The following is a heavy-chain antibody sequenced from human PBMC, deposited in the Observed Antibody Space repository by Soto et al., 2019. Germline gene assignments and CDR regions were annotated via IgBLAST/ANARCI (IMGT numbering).Heavy chain of an antibody. CDR3: VLGRYYDILTGYYKDYYYYGMDV. CDR2: ISSNGGST. D-gene: IGHD3-9*01. CDR1: GFTFSSYA. Sequence: GGSLRLSCSASGFTFSSYARHWVRQAPGKGLEYVSAISSNGGSTYYADSVKGRFTISRDNSKNTLYLQMSSLRAEDTAVYYCVLGRYYDILTGYYKDYYYYGMDVWGQGTTVTVS. J-gene: IGHJ6*02. V-gene: IGHV3-64D*06.